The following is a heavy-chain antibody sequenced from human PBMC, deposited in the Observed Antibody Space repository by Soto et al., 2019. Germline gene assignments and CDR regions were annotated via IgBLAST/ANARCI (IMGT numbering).Heavy chain of an antibody. CDR1: GYSISSSNW. Sequence: ETLSLTCAVSGYSISSSNWWGWIRQPPGKGLEWIGYIYYSGTTYYNPSLKSRVTMSVDTSKNQFSLKLTSVTAVDTAVYYCARREIQGPLDYWGQGTLVTVSS. D-gene: IGHD1-26*01. V-gene: IGHV4-28*01. CDR2: IYYSGTT. J-gene: IGHJ4*02. CDR3: ARREIQGPLDY.